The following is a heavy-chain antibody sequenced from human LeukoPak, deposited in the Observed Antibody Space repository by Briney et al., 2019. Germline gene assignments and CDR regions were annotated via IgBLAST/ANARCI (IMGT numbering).Heavy chain of an antibody. CDR3: ASGYLDDFWSGHF. CDR2: IKEDGSEK. J-gene: IGHJ4*02. Sequence: GGSLRLSCAASGFTFSTHWMSWVRQVPGKGLEWVANIKEDGSEKYYVDSVKGRFTISRDNAKKSLYLQMNSLRAEDSAIYYSASGYLDDFWSGHFWGQGTQVTVSS. V-gene: IGHV3-7*01. CDR1: GFTFSTHW. D-gene: IGHD3-3*01.